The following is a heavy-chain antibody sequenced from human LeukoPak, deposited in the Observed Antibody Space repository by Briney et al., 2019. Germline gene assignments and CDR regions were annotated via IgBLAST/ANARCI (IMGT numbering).Heavy chain of an antibody. CDR2: ITSDGSST. V-gene: IGHV3-74*01. D-gene: IGHD5-12*01. Sequence: PGGSLRLSCAASQFTFSSYWMHWVRQAPGKGLVWVSFITSDGSSTSYADHVKGRFTISRDNAKDMLYLQMNSLRAEDTAVYYCARDGSLPDYWGQGTLVTVSS. CDR3: ARDGSLPDY. CDR1: QFTFSSYW. J-gene: IGHJ4*02.